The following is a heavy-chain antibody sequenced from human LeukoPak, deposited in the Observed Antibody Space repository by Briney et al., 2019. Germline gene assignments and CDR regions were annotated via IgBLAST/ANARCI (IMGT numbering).Heavy chain of an antibody. V-gene: IGHV3-23*01. CDR3: VKHSGGVYGNSDS. Sequence: PGGSLRLSCAASGFTFSSYAMSWVCQAPGKGLEWVSALRGSGHTTYYADSVKGRFIISKDSSKNTLQMNSLSAEDTAIYYCVKHSGGVYGNSDSWGQGILVTVSS. CDR2: LRGSGHTT. D-gene: IGHD1-1*01. J-gene: IGHJ4*02. CDR1: GFTFSSYA.